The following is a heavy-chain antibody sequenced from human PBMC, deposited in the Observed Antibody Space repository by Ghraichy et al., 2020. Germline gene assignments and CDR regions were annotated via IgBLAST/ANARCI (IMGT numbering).Heavy chain of an antibody. CDR1: GFAFNNFD. CDR2: ISGSGVSA. CDR3: AKRHDYASGTYNW. V-gene: IGHV3-23*01. J-gene: IGHJ4*02. D-gene: IGHD3-10*01. Sequence: GGSLRLSCVASGFAFNNFDMTWVRQAPGKGLEWVSGISGSGVSAPYAASVKGRFTISRDNSKNTLYLQMNNPRAEDTAVYYCAKRHDYASGTYNWWGQGTLVTVSS.